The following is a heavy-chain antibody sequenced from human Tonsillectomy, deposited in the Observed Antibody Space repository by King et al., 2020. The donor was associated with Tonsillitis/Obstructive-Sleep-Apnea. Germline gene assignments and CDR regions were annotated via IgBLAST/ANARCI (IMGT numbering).Heavy chain of an antibody. V-gene: IGHV3-43*01. Sequence: VQLEESGGVVVQPGGSLRLSCAASGFTFDDYTMHWVRQAPGKGLEWVSLITWDGGSTFYADSVKGRFTISRDNSKNSLYLQLNSLRTEDSALYYCAKDQLQYCTSTSCYSFDSWGQGTLVTVSS. D-gene: IGHD2-2*01. CDR2: ITWDGGST. CDR1: GFTFDDYT. J-gene: IGHJ4*02. CDR3: AKDQLQYCTSTSCYSFDS.